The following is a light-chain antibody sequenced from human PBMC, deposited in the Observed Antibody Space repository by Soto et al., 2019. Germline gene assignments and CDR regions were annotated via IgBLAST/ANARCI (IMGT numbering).Light chain of an antibody. V-gene: IGKV3-15*01. J-gene: IGKJ1*01. CDR2: GAS. CDR1: QPIRNN. CDR3: QQYNNWPLWT. Sequence: EIVMTQSPATLSVSPGERATLSCRASQPIRNNLAWFQLRPGQAPRLVIYGASTRATGIPARFSGSGSGTEFTLTISSLQSEDFAVYYCQQYNNWPLWTFGQGTKVDIK.